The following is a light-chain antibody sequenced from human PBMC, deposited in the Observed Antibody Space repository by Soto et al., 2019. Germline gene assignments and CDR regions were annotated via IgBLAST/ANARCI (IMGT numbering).Light chain of an antibody. CDR2: KTS. CDR1: QSISIW. J-gene: IGKJ1*01. CDR3: QHYNDISWT. V-gene: IGKV1-5*03. Sequence: DIHMTQSPSTLSASVGDRVTITCRASQSISIWLAWYQQKPGKAPNLLIYKTSSLETGVPSRFSGSGSGTEFTLTISSLQPDDFATYYLQHYNDISWTFGQGTKVEIK.